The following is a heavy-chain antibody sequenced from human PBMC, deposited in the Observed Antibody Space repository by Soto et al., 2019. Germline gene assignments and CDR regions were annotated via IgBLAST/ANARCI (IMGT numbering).Heavy chain of an antibody. CDR2: ISGSGIST. CDR1: GFTFRSYA. V-gene: IGHV3-23*01. Sequence: DVQLLESGGGLVQPGGSLRLSCAASGFTFRSYAMSWVRQAPGKGLEWVSGISGSGISTHYADSVKGRFTVSRDNSKNTLYLQMNSQRAEDKAVYNCAKEPVGPDWYFDLWGRGTLVTVSS. J-gene: IGHJ2*01. CDR3: AKEPVGPDWYFDL.